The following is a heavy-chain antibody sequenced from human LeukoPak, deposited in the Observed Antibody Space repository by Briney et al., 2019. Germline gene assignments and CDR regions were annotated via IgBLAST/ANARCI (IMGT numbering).Heavy chain of an antibody. CDR1: GFTFDDYA. CDR2: IGWNIGST. J-gene: IGHJ4*02. V-gene: IGHV3-9*01. Sequence: TGGSLRLSCAGSGFTFDDYAIPWVRHAPGKGLEWVSGIGWNIGSTGYADSVKGRFTISRDNAKNSLYLQMNSLRAEDTAVYYCARDREYSSGWPLDYWGQGNLVTVSS. D-gene: IGHD6-19*01. CDR3: ARDREYSSGWPLDY.